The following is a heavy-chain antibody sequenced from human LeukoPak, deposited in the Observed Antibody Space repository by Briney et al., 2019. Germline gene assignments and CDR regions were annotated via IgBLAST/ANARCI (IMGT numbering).Heavy chain of an antibody. Sequence: PSGTLSLTCTVSGGSISSSSYYWGWIRQPPGKGLEWIGSIYYSGSTYYNPSLKSRVTISVDTSKNQFSLKLSSVTAADTAVYYCARHGDGYNPPYFDYWGQGTLVTVSP. CDR2: IYYSGST. V-gene: IGHV4-39*01. CDR1: GGSISSSSYY. CDR3: ARHGDGYNPPYFDY. J-gene: IGHJ4*02. D-gene: IGHD5-12*01.